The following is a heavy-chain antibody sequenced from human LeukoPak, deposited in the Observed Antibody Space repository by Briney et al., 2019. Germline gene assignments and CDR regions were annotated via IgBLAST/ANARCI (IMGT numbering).Heavy chain of an antibody. CDR3: TTLVGSPTY. V-gene: IGHV3-15*01. J-gene: IGHJ4*02. Sequence: GGSLRLSCAASGFNFQYAWMTWVRQAPGKGLEWVGRIKSQRDGETTDYAAPVKSRFSISRDDSKKTVYLQMTRLKTEDTAVYYCTTLVGSPTYWGQGTLVSVSS. CDR2: IKSQRDGETT. CDR1: GFNFQYAW. D-gene: IGHD2-15*01.